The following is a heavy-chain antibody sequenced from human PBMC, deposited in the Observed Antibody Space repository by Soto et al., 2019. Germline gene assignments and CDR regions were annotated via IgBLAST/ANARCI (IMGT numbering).Heavy chain of an antibody. J-gene: IGHJ4*02. CDR2: IYSGGST. D-gene: IGHD5-12*01. CDR1: GFTVSSNY. Sequence: EVQLVESGGGLVQPGGSLRLSCAASGFTVSSNYMSWVRQAPGKGLEWVSVIYSGGSTYYADSVKGRFTISRDNSKNTLYLQMNSLRAEDTAVYYCAGGASGYDGLLGYWGQGTLVTVSS. CDR3: AGGASGYDGLLGY. V-gene: IGHV3-66*01.